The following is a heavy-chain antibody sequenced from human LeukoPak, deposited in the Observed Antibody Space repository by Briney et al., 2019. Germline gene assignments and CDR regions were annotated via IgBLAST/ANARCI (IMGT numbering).Heavy chain of an antibody. CDR1: GGSISSGDYY. CDR2: IYYSGST. Sequence: SETLSLTCTVSGGSISSGDYYWSWIRQPPGKGLEWIGYIYYSGSTYYNPSLMSRVTISVDTSKNQFSLKLSSVTAADTAVYYCARDSGGTVVTPPDYWGQGTLVTVSS. V-gene: IGHV4-30-4*08. CDR3: ARDSGGTVVTPPDY. J-gene: IGHJ4*02. D-gene: IGHD4-23*01.